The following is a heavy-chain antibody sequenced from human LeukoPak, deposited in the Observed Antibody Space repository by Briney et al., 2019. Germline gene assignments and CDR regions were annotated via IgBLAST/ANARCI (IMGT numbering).Heavy chain of an antibody. J-gene: IGHJ5*02. Sequence: ASVKVSCKASGYTFTSYDINWVRQATGQGLEWMGWMNPNSGNTGYAQKFQGRVTMTRNTSISTAYMELSSLRSEDTAVYYCARGEYDILTGGSPFDPWGQGTLVTVSS. CDR3: ARGEYDILTGGSPFDP. CDR2: MNPNSGNT. D-gene: IGHD3-9*01. CDR1: GYTFTSYD. V-gene: IGHV1-8*01.